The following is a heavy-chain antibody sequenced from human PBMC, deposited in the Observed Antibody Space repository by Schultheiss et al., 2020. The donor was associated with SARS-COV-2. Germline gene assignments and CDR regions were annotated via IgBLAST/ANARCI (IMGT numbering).Heavy chain of an antibody. CDR2: IIPLFGTA. J-gene: IGHJ6*02. CDR1: GGTFSSYA. CDR3: ARRWGDYGGNGLRWDYYYYGMDV. Sequence: SVKVSCKASGGTFSSYAISWVRQAPGQGLEWMGGIIPLFGTANYAQKFQGRVTITADKSTSTAYMELSSLRSEDTAVYYCARRWGDYGGNGLRWDYYYYGMDVWGQGTTVTVSS. V-gene: IGHV1-69*06. D-gene: IGHD4-23*01.